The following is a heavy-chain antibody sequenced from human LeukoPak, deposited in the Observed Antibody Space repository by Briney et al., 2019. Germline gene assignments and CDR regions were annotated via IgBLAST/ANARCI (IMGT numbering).Heavy chain of an antibody. J-gene: IGHJ4*02. CDR3: ARHRPYGSKTLDY. D-gene: IGHD1-26*01. V-gene: IGHV4-59*01. CDR1: GGSISSYY. Sequence: SEALSLTCTVSGGSISSYYWSWIRQPPGKGLEWIGYIYYSGSTNYNPSLKSRVTISVDTSKNQFSLKLSSVTAADTAVYYCARHRPYGSKTLDYWGQGTLVTVSS. CDR2: IYYSGST.